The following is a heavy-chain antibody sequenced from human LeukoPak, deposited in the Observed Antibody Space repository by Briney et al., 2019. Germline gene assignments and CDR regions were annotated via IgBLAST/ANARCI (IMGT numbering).Heavy chain of an antibody. J-gene: IGHJ5*02. CDR2: IYYSGST. D-gene: IGHD3-10*01. V-gene: IGHV4-59*01. CDR3: ARDSGTTGEVKFDP. Sequence: SETLSLTCTVSGGSISSYYWSWIRQPPGKGLEWIGYIYYSGSTNYNPSLKSRVTISVDTSKNQFSLKLNSVTAADTAVYYCARDSGTTGEVKFDPWGQGTLVTVSA. CDR1: GGSISSYY.